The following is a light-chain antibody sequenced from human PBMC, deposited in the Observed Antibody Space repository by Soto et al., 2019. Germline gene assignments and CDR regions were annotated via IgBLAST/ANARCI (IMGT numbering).Light chain of an antibody. V-gene: IGKV4-1*01. J-gene: IGKJ2*01. CDR2: WAS. Sequence: DIVRTQSPDSLAVSLGERATINCKSSRTVFYTAVNKTYLAWYQQKPGQPPRLLISWASTRESGVPDRFSGSGSGTDVSLTINSLQAEDVAVYYCQQYYNNPHTFGQGTKLVIK. CDR3: QQYYNNPHT. CDR1: RTVFYTAVNKTY.